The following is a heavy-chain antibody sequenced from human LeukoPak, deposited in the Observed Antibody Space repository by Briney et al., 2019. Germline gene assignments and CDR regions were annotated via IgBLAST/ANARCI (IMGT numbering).Heavy chain of an antibody. CDR1: GFTFSSSL. V-gene: IGHV3-7*02. CDR2: MKEDGSEK. Sequence: GGSLRLSCAASGFTFSSSLTNWVRQAPGKGLEWVAMMKEDGSEKYYVDSVRGRFTISRDNAQNSLYLQMTSLRAEDTAVYYCARGAFTAMVTFYFDYWGQGTLVTVSS. D-gene: IGHD5-18*01. J-gene: IGHJ4*02. CDR3: ARGAFTAMVTFYFDY.